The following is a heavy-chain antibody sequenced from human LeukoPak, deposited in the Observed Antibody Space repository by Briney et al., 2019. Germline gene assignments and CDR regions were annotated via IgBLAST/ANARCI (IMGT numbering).Heavy chain of an antibody. V-gene: IGHV1-18*01. CDR1: GYTFTSYG. Sequence: ASVKVSCKASGYTFTSYGISWVRQAPGQGLEWMGWISAYNGNTNYAQKLQGRVTMTTGTSTSTAYMELRSLRSDDTAVYYCARDSYYWNYERPYYYYYGMDVWGQGTTVTVSS. CDR3: ARDSYYWNYERPYYYYYGMDV. J-gene: IGHJ6*02. CDR2: ISAYNGNT. D-gene: IGHD1-7*01.